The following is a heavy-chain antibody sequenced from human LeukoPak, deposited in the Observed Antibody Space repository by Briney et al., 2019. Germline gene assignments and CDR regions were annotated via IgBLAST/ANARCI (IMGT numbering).Heavy chain of an antibody. CDR1: GYTFTGYW. J-gene: IGHJ3*02. Sequence: GASVKLSCKAFGYTFTGYWMHWVRQATGQGLEWMGWMNPNSGNTGYAQKFQGRVTMTGNTSISTAYMELSSLRSEDTAVYYCARVRRTMIVVAHDAFDIWGQGTMVTVSS. CDR2: MNPNSGNT. V-gene: IGHV1-8*02. D-gene: IGHD3-22*01. CDR3: ARVRRTMIVVAHDAFDI.